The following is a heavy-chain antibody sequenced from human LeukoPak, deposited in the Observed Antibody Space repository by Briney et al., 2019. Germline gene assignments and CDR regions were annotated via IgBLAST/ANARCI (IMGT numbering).Heavy chain of an antibody. V-gene: IGHV3-33*01. CDR3: ARTDSSGWYVGLEYFDY. J-gene: IGHJ4*02. Sequence: GGSLRLSRAASGFTFSSYGMHWVRQAPGKGLEWVAVIWYDGSNKYYADSVKGRFTISRDNSKNTLYLQMNSLRAEDTAVYYCARTDSSGWYVGLEYFDYWGQGTLVTVSS. CDR1: GFTFSSYG. CDR2: IWYDGSNK. D-gene: IGHD6-19*01.